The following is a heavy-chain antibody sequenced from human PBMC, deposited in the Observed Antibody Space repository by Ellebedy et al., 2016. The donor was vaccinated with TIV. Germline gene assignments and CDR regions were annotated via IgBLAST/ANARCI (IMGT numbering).Heavy chain of an antibody. Sequence: MPSETLSLTCAVSSGSMSSSNWWSWVRQPPGKGLEWIGEISPSGNTNYIPSLKSRITISVDKSRNQFFLKLSSVTAADTAVYYCARDNSGSLDYWGQGIPVTVSS. CDR1: SGSMSSSNW. CDR3: ARDNSGSLDY. J-gene: IGHJ4*02. V-gene: IGHV4-4*02. D-gene: IGHD1-26*01. CDR2: ISPSGNT.